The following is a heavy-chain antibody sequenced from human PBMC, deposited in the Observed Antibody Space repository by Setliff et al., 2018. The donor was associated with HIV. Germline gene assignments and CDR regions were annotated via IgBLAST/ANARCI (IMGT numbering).Heavy chain of an antibody. J-gene: IGHJ5*02. D-gene: IGHD6-6*01. CDR1: GYTFTGYY. V-gene: IGHV7-4-1*02. CDR2: INPNSGGT. Sequence: ASVKVSCKASGYTFTGYYMHWVRQAPGQGLEWMGWINPNSGGTNYAQGFTGRFVFSLDTSVSTAYLQISSLKAEDTAVYYCARTPLSIAARSAWDWFDPWGQGTLVTVSS. CDR3: ARTPLSIAARSAWDWFDP.